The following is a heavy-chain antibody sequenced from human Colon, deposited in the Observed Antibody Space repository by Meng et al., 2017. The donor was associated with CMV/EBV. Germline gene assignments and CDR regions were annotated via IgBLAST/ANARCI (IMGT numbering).Heavy chain of an antibody. J-gene: IGHJ4*02. V-gene: IGHV3-23*01. Sequence: VKMWGSVGGCVQPGGSLRPSCAASGFTFSGYPMSWVRQAPGKGLEWVSAISVSGSTTYYADSMKGRFTISRDDSKNTLFLQISTLTAEDTAVYYCAKSRGLVSPDFWGQGTLVTVSS. D-gene: IGHD3-10*01. CDR1: GFTFSGYP. CDR2: ISVSGSTT. CDR3: AKSRGLVSPDF.